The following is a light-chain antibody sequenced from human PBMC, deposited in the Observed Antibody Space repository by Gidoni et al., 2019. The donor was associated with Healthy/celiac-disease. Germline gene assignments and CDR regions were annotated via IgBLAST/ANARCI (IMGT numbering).Light chain of an antibody. CDR3: SSYTSSSTLV. Sequence: QPPLTHPAPVSGPPGRPITIACTGTSSDVGGYNYVSWYQQHPGKAPKLMIYEVSNRPSGVSNRFSGSKSGNTASLTISGLQAEDEADYYCSSYTSSSTLVFGGGTKLTVL. CDR2: EVS. J-gene: IGLJ2*01. CDR1: SSDVGGYNY. V-gene: IGLV2-14*01.